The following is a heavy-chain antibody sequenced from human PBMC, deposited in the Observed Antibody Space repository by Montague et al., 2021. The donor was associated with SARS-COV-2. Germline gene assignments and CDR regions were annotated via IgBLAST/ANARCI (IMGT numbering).Heavy chain of an antibody. V-gene: IGHV2-5*02. J-gene: IGHJ4*02. CDR3: AHIRPSIAVAGEFDY. D-gene: IGHD6-19*01. CDR2: IYWDDGK. Sequence: PALVKPTQTLTLTCTFSGFSLSTSGVGVGWIRQPPGKALEWLTMIYWDDGKRYSPSLASRLTITKDTSKNQVILTMTNMDPVDTATYYRAHIRPSIAVAGEFDYWGRGTLVTVSS. CDR1: GFSLSTSGVG.